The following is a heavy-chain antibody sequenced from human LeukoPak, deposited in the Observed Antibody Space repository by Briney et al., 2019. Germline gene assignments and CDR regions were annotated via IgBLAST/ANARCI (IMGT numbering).Heavy chain of an antibody. CDR2: IYSSGTT. Sequence: PSETLSLTCTVSGGSISSYYWSWIRQPPGKGLEWIGSIYSSGTTYYNPSLNSRLTISVDTSKNQVSLNLRSVTAADTAVYFCARGDSGWYLGLGFDYWGQGTLVTVSS. J-gene: IGHJ4*02. V-gene: IGHV4-59*08. CDR1: GGSISSYY. D-gene: IGHD6-19*01. CDR3: ARGDSGWYLGLGFDY.